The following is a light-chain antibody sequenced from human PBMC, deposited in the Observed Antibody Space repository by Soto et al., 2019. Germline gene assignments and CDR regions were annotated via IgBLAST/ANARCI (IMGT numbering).Light chain of an antibody. CDR1: NSDVGGYNY. CDR2: DVT. V-gene: IGLV2-11*01. CDR3: SSYAGRYTYV. J-gene: IGLJ1*01. Sequence: QSALTQPRSVSGSPGQSVSIFCTGTNSDVGGYNYVSWYQQHPGKAPKLMIYDVTQRPPGVPDRFSGSKSGNTASLTISGLQYEDEADYYCSSYAGRYTYVFGTGTKLTVL.